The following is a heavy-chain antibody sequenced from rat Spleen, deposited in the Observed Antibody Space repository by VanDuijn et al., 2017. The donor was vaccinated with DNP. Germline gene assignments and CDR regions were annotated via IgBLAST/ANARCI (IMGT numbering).Heavy chain of an antibody. CDR3: VRPDYYFGSYPFF. J-gene: IGHJ1*01. Sequence: EVQLVESGGGLVQPGRSLKLSCVAFGFTFNDYWMAWIRQVPGKGLEWVASISTNGGNSVYRDSVKGRFTISRDNAKSTLYLQMNSLRSEDMATYYCVRPDYYFGSYPFFWGPGTMVTVSS. CDR2: ISTNGGNS. V-gene: IGHV5-31*01. D-gene: IGHD1-12*02. CDR1: GFTFNDYW.